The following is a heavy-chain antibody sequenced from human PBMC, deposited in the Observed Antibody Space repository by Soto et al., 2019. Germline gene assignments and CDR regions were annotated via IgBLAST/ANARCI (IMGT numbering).Heavy chain of an antibody. V-gene: IGHV3-33*01. CDR1: GFTFSSYG. J-gene: IGHJ4*02. CDR2: IWYDGSNK. CDR3: ARDPAGYYFDY. Sequence: QVQLVESGGGVVQPGRSLRLSCAASGFTFSSYGMHWVRQAPGKGLEWVAVIWYDGSNKYYADSVKGRFTISRDNSKNPLYLQMNSLRAEDTAVYYCARDPAGYYFDYWGQGTLVTVSS. D-gene: IGHD6-19*01.